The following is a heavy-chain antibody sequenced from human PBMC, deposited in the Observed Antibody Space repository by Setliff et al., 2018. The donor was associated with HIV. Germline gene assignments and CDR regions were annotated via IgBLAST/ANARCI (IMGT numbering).Heavy chain of an antibody. D-gene: IGHD4-17*01. CDR1: GFILSEDW. J-gene: IGHJ6*02. V-gene: IGHV3-15*01. Sequence: GGSLRLSCAVSGFILSEDWMSWVRQAPGKGLEWLGRIKSKRDGGTIDYTAPVKGRFTISRDDSKNTLYLEMNNLKTEDTAVYYCTRDDSGYNYGGRGMDVWGQGTTVTVSS. CDR3: TRDDSGYNYGGRGMDV. CDR2: IKSKRDGGTI.